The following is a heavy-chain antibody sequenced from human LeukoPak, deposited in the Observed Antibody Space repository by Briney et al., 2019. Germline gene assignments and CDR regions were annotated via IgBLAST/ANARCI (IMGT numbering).Heavy chain of an antibody. J-gene: IGHJ4*02. CDR3: ARRIWGSYYFDY. CDR2: IYPGDSDT. V-gene: IGHV5-51*01. Sequence: GESLKVSCKCSGYSFTSYWTGWVRQMPGEGLEWMGIIYPGDSDTRYSPSFQGQVTISADKSISTAYLQWSSLKASDTAMYYCARRIWGSYYFDYWGQGTLVTVSS. CDR1: GYSFTSYW. D-gene: IGHD7-27*01.